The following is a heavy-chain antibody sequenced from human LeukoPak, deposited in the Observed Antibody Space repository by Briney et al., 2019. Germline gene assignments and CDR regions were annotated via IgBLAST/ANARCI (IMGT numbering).Heavy chain of an antibody. D-gene: IGHD6-6*01. V-gene: IGHV1-18*01. CDR1: GYNFISYG. J-gene: IGHJ4*02. CDR2: NSAYTGDT. Sequence: ASVKVSCKASGYNFISYGISWVRLVPGQGLEWMGWNSAYTGDTNYAQSFQGRITMTTDTSTGTAYMELRSLKSDDTAVYYCARNAYGTSSENYFDFWGRGTLVTVSS. CDR3: ARNAYGTSSENYFDF.